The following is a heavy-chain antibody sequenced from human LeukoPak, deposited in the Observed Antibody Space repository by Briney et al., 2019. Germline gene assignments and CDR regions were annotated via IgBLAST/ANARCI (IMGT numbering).Heavy chain of an antibody. CDR1: GYTFSDHY. D-gene: IGHD4-17*01. CDR2: INPNSGGT. V-gene: IGHV1-2*02. Sequence: GASVKVSCKASGYTFSDHYMQWVRQAPGQGFEWLGWINPNSGGTSYAQKFQGRVTMTRDTSISTAYMGLSRLGSDDTAVYYCARGALDHATVTNYFEYWGQGTLVTVSS. CDR3: ARGALDHATVTNYFEY. J-gene: IGHJ4*02.